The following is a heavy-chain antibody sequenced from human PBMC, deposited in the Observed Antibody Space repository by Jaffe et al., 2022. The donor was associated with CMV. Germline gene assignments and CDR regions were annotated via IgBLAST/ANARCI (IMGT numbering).Heavy chain of an antibody. Sequence: QVTLRESGPALVKPTQTLTLTCTFSGFSLSTSGMCVTWIRQPPGKALEWLALIDWDDDKHYNTSLKTRLTISKDTSKNQVVLRMTNVDAVDTATYYCARGRWGQGYYNFYGMDVWGQGTTVTVSS. J-gene: IGHJ6*02. CDR2: IDWDDDK. CDR1: GFSLSTSGMC. CDR3: ARGRWGQGYYNFYGMDV. D-gene: IGHD3-16*01. V-gene: IGHV2-70*13.